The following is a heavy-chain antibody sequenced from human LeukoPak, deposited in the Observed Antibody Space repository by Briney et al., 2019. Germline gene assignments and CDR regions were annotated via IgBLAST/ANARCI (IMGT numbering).Heavy chain of an antibody. Sequence: GGSLRLSCVASGFTFSRYGMHWVRQAPGKGLEWVAVIWYDGSNKYYADSVKGRFTISRDNSKNTLYLQMNSLRAEDTAVYYCAREGRSGSYLGRFDPWGQGTLVTVSS. CDR1: GFTFSRYG. D-gene: IGHD1-26*01. V-gene: IGHV3-33*01. J-gene: IGHJ5*02. CDR3: AREGRSGSYLGRFDP. CDR2: IWYDGSNK.